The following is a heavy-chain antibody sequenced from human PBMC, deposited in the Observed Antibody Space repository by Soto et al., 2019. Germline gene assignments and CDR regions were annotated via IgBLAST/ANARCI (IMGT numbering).Heavy chain of an antibody. J-gene: IGHJ4*02. D-gene: IGHD2-15*01. CDR1: GYSFTNYW. CDR2: IYPGDSDT. V-gene: IGHV5-51*01. Sequence: PGESLKISCMGSGYSFTNYWIGWVRQMPGKGLEWMGIIYPGDSDTRYSPSFQGQVTTSADKSISTAYLRWSSLKASDTAIYYCARPHYCSGGSCSDWSFDYWGQGTPVTVSS. CDR3: ARPHYCSGGSCSDWSFDY.